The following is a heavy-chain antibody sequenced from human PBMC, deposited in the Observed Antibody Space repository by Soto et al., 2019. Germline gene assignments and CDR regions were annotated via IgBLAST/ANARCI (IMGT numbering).Heavy chain of an antibody. CDR3: ARREIQGPIDY. J-gene: IGHJ4*02. D-gene: IGHD1-26*01. V-gene: IGHV1-3*01. CDR1: GYTFSSHA. CDR2: INGGNGDT. Sequence: ASVKVSCKASGYTFSSHATHWVRQAPGQRLEWMGWINGGNGDTKYSQKFQDRVTITRDTSASTAYMELSSLRSEDTAVYYCARREIQGPIDYWGQGTLVTVSS.